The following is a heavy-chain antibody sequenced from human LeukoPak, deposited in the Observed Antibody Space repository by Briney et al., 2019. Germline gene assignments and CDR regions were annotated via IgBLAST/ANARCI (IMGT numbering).Heavy chain of an antibody. CDR1: GGSISSYY. V-gene: IGHV4-59*08. CDR2: IYYSGST. Sequence: PSETLSLTCTVSGGSISSYYWSWIRQPPGKGLEWIGYIYYSGSTNYNPSLKSRVTISVDTSKNQFSLKLSSMTAADTAVYYCARHRGYSYGFDYWGQGTLVTVSS. CDR3: ARHRGYSYGFDY. J-gene: IGHJ4*02. D-gene: IGHD5-18*01.